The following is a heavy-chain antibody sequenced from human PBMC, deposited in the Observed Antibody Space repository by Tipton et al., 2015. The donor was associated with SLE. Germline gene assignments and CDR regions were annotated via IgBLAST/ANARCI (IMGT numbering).Heavy chain of an antibody. Sequence: TLSLTCTVSGGSISSYYWSWIRQPPGQGLEWIGYIYYSGSTNYNPSLKSRVTISVDTSKNQFSLKLSSVTAADTAVYYCARDKAIFGAGYCMDVWGKGTTVTVSS. V-gene: IGHV4-59*01. CDR2: IYYSGST. CDR1: GGSISSYY. D-gene: IGHD3-3*01. J-gene: IGHJ6*03. CDR3: ARDKAIFGAGYCMDV.